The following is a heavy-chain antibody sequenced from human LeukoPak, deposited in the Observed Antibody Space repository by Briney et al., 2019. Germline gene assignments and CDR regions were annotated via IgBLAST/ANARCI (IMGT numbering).Heavy chain of an antibody. CDR3: ARAGLLGILTGYFI. D-gene: IGHD3-9*01. J-gene: IGHJ4*02. CDR1: GYTFTGYY. Sequence: ASVKVSCKASGYTFTGYYMHWVRQAPGQGLEWMGWINPNSGGTNYAQKFQGRVTMTRDTSISTAYMELSRLRSDDTAVYYCARAGLLGILTGYFIWGQGTLVTVSS. V-gene: IGHV1-2*02. CDR2: INPNSGGT.